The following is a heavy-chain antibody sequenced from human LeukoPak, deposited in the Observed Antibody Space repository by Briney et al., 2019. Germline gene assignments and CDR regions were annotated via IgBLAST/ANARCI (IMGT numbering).Heavy chain of an antibody. V-gene: IGHV3-23*01. J-gene: IGHJ4*02. D-gene: IGHD3-10*01. CDR2: ISGSGGST. CDR3: AKGLWFGESAFDY. Sequence: PGRSLRLSCAASGFTFDDYAMHWVRQAPGKGLEWVSAISGSGGSTYYADSVKGRFTISRDNSKNTLYLQMNSLRAEDTAVYYCAKGLWFGESAFDYWGQGTLVTVSS. CDR1: GFTFDDYA.